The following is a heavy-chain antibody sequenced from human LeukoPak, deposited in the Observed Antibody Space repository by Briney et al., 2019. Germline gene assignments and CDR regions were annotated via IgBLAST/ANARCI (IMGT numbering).Heavy chain of an antibody. J-gene: IGHJ4*02. CDR1: GGSISSGGYY. Sequence: PSETLSLTCTVSGGSISSGGYYWSWIRQHPGKGLEWIGYIYYSGSTNYNPSLKSRVTISVDTSKNQFSLKLSSVTAADTAVYYCARGPSRQQLALYYFDYWGQGTLVTVSS. D-gene: IGHD6-13*01. CDR2: IYYSGST. V-gene: IGHV4-31*03. CDR3: ARGPSRQQLALYYFDY.